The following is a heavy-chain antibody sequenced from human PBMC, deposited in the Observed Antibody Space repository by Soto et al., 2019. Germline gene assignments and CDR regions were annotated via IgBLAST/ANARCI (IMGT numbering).Heavy chain of an antibody. V-gene: IGHV4-39*01. Sequence: SETLSLTCTVSGGSISSGGYYWSWIRQHPGKGLEWIGYIYYSGSTYYNPSLKSRVTISVDRSKNQFSLKLSSVTAADTAVYYCARHFSVDYFDYWGQGALVTVSS. CDR3: ARHFSVDYFDY. CDR1: GGSISSGGYY. J-gene: IGHJ4*02. CDR2: IYYSGST.